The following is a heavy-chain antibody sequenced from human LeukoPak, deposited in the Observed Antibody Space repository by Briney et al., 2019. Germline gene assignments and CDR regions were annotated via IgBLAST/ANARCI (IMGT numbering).Heavy chain of an antibody. V-gene: IGHV4-4*07. CDR1: GGSISTYY. D-gene: IGHD1-20*01. Sequence: PSETLSLTCTVSGGSISTYYWTWIRQPAGKGLEWIGRISTSGSTSYNPSLKSRVTMSVDTSKKQFSLKLSSVTAADTAVYYCARGHEDNWNLFDCWGQRTLVTVSS. J-gene: IGHJ4*02. CDR2: ISTSGST. CDR3: ARGHEDNWNLFDC.